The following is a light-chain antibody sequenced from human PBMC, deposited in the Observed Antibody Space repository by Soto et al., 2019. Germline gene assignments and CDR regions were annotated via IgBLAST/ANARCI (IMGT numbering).Light chain of an antibody. CDR2: DVS. V-gene: IGLV2-11*01. Sequence: QSARTQPRSVSGSPGQSVTGSCTGTSSDVGGDNYVSWYQHHPGKAPKLMIYDVSERPSGVSDRFSGSKSGNTASLTISGLQADDEADYYCCSYAGSYTFVAFGGATKLTVL. J-gene: IGLJ2*01. CDR1: SSDVGGDNY. CDR3: CSYAGSYTFVA.